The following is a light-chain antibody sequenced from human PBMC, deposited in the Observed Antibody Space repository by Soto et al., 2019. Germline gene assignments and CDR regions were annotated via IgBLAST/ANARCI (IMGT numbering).Light chain of an antibody. V-gene: IGKV1-5*01. Sequence: TQLTESAASISASIGGRISSTXQASEDIGASLNWYQQQPGXAPNXXXYHXSSLESGGPSRXSGSGSGTEFTLPISNLQPDYFATYYCQQYKSYSGAFGQGTKVDIK. CDR3: QQYKSYSGA. CDR1: EDIGAS. J-gene: IGKJ1*01. CDR2: HXS.